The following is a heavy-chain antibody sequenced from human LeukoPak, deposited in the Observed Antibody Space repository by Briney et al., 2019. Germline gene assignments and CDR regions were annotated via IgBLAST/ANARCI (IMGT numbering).Heavy chain of an antibody. CDR3: ARGQGGSGYYY. CDR2: IYYSGST. J-gene: IGHJ4*02. V-gene: IGHV4-59*01. CDR1: GGSIISYY. Sequence: PSETLSLTCTVSGGSIISYYWSWLRQPPGKGLEWIGYIYYSGSTNYNPSLKSRVTISVDTSKNQFSLRLTSVTAADTAIYYCARGQGGSGYYYWGQGTLVTVSS. D-gene: IGHD3-22*01.